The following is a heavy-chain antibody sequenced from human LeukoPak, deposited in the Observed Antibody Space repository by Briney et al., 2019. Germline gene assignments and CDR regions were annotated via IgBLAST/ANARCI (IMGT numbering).Heavy chain of an antibody. J-gene: IGHJ4*02. D-gene: IGHD3-10*01. CDR3: ARAIVRGFRDPGYFDY. Sequence: PSQTLSLTCTVSGGSISSGSYYWSWIRQPAGKGLEWIGRIYTSGNTNYNPSLKSRVTISVDTSKNQFSLKLSSVTAADTAVYYCARAIVRGFRDPGYFDYWGQGTLVTVSS. CDR1: GGSISSGSYY. CDR2: IYTSGNT. V-gene: IGHV4-61*02.